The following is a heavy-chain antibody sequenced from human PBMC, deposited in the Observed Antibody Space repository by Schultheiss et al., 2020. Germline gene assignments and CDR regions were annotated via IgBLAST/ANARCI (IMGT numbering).Heavy chain of an antibody. CDR3: ARDRHCGGDCYAT. J-gene: IGHJ5*02. D-gene: IGHD2-21*02. CDR2: ISGSGGST. Sequence: GGSLRLSCAASGFTFSSYAMSWVRQAPGKGLEWVSAISGSGGSTYYADSVKGRFTISRDNSKNTLYLQMNSLRAEDTAVYYCARDRHCGGDCYATWGQGTLVTVSS. CDR1: GFTFSSYA. V-gene: IGHV3-23*01.